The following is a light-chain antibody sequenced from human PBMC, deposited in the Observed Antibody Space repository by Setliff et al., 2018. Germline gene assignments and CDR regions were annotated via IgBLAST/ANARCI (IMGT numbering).Light chain of an antibody. CDR3: QSYDNTLGVSI. Sequence: SALTQPPSVSGAPGQRVSISCSGGRSNIGAGHDVHWYYHLAGTAPKLLIYHNNNRASGIPDRFSGSKSGTSASLAIAELQAEDEADYYCQSYDNTLGVSIFGGGTQLTVL. CDR2: HNN. V-gene: IGLV1-40*01. CDR1: RSNIGAGHD. J-gene: IGLJ2*01.